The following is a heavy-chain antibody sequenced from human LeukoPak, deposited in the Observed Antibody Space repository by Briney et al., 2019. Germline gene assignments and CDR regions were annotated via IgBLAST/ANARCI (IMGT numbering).Heavy chain of an antibody. CDR3: ARDLVYYSSSTAFDP. D-gene: IGHD2-2*01. Sequence: ASVKVSCKASGYTFTGYYMHWVRQAPGQGLEWMGWINPNGGGTNYAQKFQGRVTMTRDTSISTAYMELSRLRSDDTAVYYCARDLVYYSSSTAFDPWGQGTLVTVSS. J-gene: IGHJ5*02. CDR2: INPNGGGT. CDR1: GYTFTGYY. V-gene: IGHV1-2*02.